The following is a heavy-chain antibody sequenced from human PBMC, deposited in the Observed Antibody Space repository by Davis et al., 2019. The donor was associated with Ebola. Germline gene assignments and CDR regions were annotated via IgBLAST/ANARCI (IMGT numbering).Heavy chain of an antibody. V-gene: IGHV4-34*01. Sequence: SETLSLTCAVYGGSFSGYYWSWIRQPPGKGLEWIGEINHSGSTNYNPSLKRRVTISVDTSKNQFSLKLSSVTAADTAVYYCARDEGYSYGLGYWGQGTLVTVSS. D-gene: IGHD5-18*01. CDR3: ARDEGYSYGLGY. J-gene: IGHJ4*02. CDR1: GGSFSGYY. CDR2: INHSGST.